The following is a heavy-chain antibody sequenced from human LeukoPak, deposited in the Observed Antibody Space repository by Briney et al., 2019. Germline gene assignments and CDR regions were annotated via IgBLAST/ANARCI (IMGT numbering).Heavy chain of an antibody. CDR1: GGSINSYY. CDR3: ARLPLDYGDYGGFEY. CDR2: IYYTGST. J-gene: IGHJ4*02. V-gene: IGHV4-59*08. D-gene: IGHD4-23*01. Sequence: PSETLSLTCTVSGGSINSYYWSWIRQSPGKGLEWIGNIYYTGSTNYNPSLKSRVPISVDTSKNQFSLKLTSVTAADTAIYYCARLPLDYGDYGGFEYWGQGILVTVST.